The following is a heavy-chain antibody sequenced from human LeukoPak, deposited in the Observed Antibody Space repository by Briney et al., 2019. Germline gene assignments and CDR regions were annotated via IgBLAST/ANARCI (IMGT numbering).Heavy chain of an antibody. V-gene: IGHV4-39*01. CDR2: IYYSGST. CDR3: ARRRGIAALDY. Sequence: SETLSLTCTVSGGSISSYYWSWIRQPPGKGLEWIGSIYYSGSTYYNPSLKSRVTISVDTSKNQFSLKLSSVTAADTAVYYCARRRGIAALDYWGQGTLVTVSS. CDR1: GGSISSYY. J-gene: IGHJ4*02. D-gene: IGHD6-13*01.